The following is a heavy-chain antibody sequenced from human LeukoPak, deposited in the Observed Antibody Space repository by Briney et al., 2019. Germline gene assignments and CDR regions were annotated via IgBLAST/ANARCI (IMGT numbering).Heavy chain of an antibody. CDR3: AGEAYSYADAFDI. Sequence: SETLSLTCTVSGGSISGYYWSWIRQPPGKGLEWIGYIYYSGSTNYNPSLKSRVTISVDTSKNQFSLKLSSVTAADTAVYYCAGEAYSYADAFDIWGQGTMVTVSS. CDR2: IYYSGST. J-gene: IGHJ3*02. CDR1: GGSISGYY. D-gene: IGHD5-18*01. V-gene: IGHV4-59*01.